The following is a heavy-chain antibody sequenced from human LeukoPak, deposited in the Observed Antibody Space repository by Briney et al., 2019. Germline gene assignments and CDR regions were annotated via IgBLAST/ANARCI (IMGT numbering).Heavy chain of an antibody. J-gene: IGHJ4*02. Sequence: SETLSLTCTVSGASIRASYWGWSPQPPGKGLEWIGYIYYSGSTSYNPSLKSRVTVSVDTPKNQFSLKLSSVAAEQTAVYGCANVILGATEGFDSWGQGTLVTVSS. CDR2: IYYSGST. D-gene: IGHD7-27*01. CDR3: ANVILGATEGFDS. V-gene: IGHV4-59*01. CDR1: GASIRASY.